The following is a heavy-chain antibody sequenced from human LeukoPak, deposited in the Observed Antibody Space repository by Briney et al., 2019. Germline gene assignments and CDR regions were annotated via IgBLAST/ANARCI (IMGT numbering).Heavy chain of an antibody. CDR3: AREKAAAAFDY. V-gene: IGHV1-2*02. J-gene: IGHJ4*02. CDR1: GYTFTSYG. CDR2: INPNSGGT. D-gene: IGHD6-13*01. Sequence: ASVKVSCKASGYTFTSYGISWVRQAPGQGLEWMGWINPNSGGTNYAQKFQGRVTMTRDTSISTAYMELSRLRSDDTAVYYCAREKAAAAFDYWGQGTLVTVSS.